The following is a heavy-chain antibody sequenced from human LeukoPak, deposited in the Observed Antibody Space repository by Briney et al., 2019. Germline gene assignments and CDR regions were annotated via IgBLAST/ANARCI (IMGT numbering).Heavy chain of an antibody. CDR1: GFSLDDYG. CDR2: INWNGGST. V-gene: IGHV3-20*01. CDR3: AREGDYGDFDFDY. D-gene: IGHD4-17*01. J-gene: IGHJ4*02. Sequence: GGSLRLSCAASGFSLDDYGMSWVRQAPGKGLEWVSSINWNGGSTGYADSVKGRFTISRDNAKNSLYLQMNSLRAEDTALYHCAREGDYGDFDFDYWGQGTLVTVSS.